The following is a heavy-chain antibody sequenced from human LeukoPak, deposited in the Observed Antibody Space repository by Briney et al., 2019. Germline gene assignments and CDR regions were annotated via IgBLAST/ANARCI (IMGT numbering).Heavy chain of an antibody. CDR3: ARAHSSSTYFDY. CDR2: INPSGGST. J-gene: IGHJ4*02. V-gene: IGHV1-46*01. Sequence: ASVKVSCKACGYTFTSYYMHWVGQAAGQGVKWMGIINPSGGSTSYAQKFQGRVTMTRDTSTSTVYMELSSLRSEDTAVYYCARAHSSSTYFDYWGQGTLVTVSS. CDR1: GYTFTSYY. D-gene: IGHD6-13*01.